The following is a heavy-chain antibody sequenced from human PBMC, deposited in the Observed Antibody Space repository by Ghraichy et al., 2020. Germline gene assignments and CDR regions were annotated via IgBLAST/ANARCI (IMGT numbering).Heavy chain of an antibody. J-gene: IGHJ4*02. Sequence: GGSLRLSCAASGFTFSDYYMTRIRQAPGKGLEWISYISSTSTTIYYADSVEGRFTISRDNAKNSLYLQMNSLRVEDTAVYYCARGRNYFDYWGQGTLVTVSS. CDR1: GFTFSDYY. V-gene: IGHV3-11*04. CDR3: ARGRNYFDY. CDR2: ISSTSTTI.